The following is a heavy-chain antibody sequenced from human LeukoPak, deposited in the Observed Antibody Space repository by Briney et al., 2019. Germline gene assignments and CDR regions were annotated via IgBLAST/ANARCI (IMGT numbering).Heavy chain of an antibody. CDR1: GHSTRRYH. CDR3: ARGSPGDSSGYWEFDY. V-gene: IGHV4-59*13. CDR2: IYNSGST. J-gene: IGHJ4*02. D-gene: IGHD3-22*01. Sequence: SETLSLTCTLSGHSTRRYHWSWIRQPPGKALEGIGYIYNSGSTKHNPPLESRVTLPLDTSQNQFSLKLSSVTAADTAVDYCARGSPGDSSGYWEFDYWGQGTLVTVSS.